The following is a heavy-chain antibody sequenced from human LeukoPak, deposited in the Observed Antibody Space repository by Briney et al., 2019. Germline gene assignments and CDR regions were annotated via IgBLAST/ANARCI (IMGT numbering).Heavy chain of an antibody. V-gene: IGHV1-46*01. Sequence: ASVKVSCKASGYTFTSYYMHWVRQAPGQGLEWMGIINPSGGSTSYAQKFQGRVTITADESTSTAYMELSSLRSEDTAVYYCAREKFSSSTTFNNWFDPWGQGTLVTVSS. J-gene: IGHJ5*02. CDR1: GYTFTSYY. CDR3: AREKFSSSTTFNNWFDP. CDR2: INPSGGST. D-gene: IGHD2-2*01.